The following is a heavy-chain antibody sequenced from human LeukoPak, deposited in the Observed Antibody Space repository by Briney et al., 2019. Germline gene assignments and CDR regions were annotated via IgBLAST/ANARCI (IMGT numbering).Heavy chain of an antibody. J-gene: IGHJ4*02. CDR3: ARESLPNIVVVPAANDY. D-gene: IGHD2-2*01. CDR1: GYTFTSYY. Sequence: GASVKVSRKASGYTFTSYYMHWVRQAPGQGLEWMGIINPSGGSTSYAQKFQGRVTMTRDTSTSTVYMELSSLRSEDTAVYYCARESLPNIVVVPAANDYWGQGTLVTVSS. V-gene: IGHV1-46*01. CDR2: INPSGGST.